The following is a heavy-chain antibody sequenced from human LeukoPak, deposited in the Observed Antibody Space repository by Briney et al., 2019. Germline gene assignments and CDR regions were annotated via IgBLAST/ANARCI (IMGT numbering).Heavy chain of an antibody. V-gene: IGHV3-30-3*01. Sequence: GGSLRLSCAASGFTFRNYVIHWVRQAPGKGLEWVAVTSSDLNVKLYADSVKGRFTISRDNSRCTLYLQMNSLRPEDTAIYYCAREGYYGSGSPPSLYFDYWGQGTLVTVSS. D-gene: IGHD3-10*01. CDR3: AREGYYGSGSPPSLYFDY. J-gene: IGHJ4*02. CDR2: TSSDLNVK. CDR1: GFTFRNYV.